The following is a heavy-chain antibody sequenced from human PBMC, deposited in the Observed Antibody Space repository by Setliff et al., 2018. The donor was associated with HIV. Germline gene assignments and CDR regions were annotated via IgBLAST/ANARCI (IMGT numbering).Heavy chain of an antibody. V-gene: IGHV4-4*07. CDR1: GGSISCYY. CDR3: ARDSQNYGRETYYYYSYMDV. Sequence: PSETLSLTCTVSGGSISCYYWSWIRQPAGKGLEWIGRIYTSGSTNYNPSLKSRVTMSVDTSKNQFSLKLSSVTAADTAVYYCARDSQNYGRETYYYYSYMDVWGKGTTVTVSS. D-gene: IGHD3-10*01. CDR2: IYTSGST. J-gene: IGHJ6*03.